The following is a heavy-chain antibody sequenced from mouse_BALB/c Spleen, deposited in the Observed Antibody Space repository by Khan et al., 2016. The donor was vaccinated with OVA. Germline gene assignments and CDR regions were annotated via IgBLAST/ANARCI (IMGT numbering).Heavy chain of an antibody. D-gene: IGHD2-10*02. Sequence: VQLKESGPGLVKPSQSLSLTCTVTGYSITSDYAWNWIRQFPGNKLEWMGHISYSGNTKYNPSLKSRISVTRDTSKNQIFLQLNSVTAEDTATYYCARVYGGDFDYWGQGTSRTV. CDR2: ISYSGNT. J-gene: IGHJ2*03. CDR3: ARVYGGDFDY. V-gene: IGHV3-2*02. CDR1: GYSITSDYA.